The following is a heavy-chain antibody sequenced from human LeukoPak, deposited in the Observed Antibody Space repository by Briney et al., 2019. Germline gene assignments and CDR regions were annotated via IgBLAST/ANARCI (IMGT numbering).Heavy chain of an antibody. CDR1: GASISNYY. CDR2: IYYSGST. D-gene: IGHD3-22*01. CDR3: ARVPVSGYYYYYYYMDV. V-gene: IGHV4-59*01. Sequence: SETLSLTCTVSGASISNYYWTWIRQPPGKGLEWMGYIYYSGSTNYNPSLKSRVTISVDTSKNQFSLKLSSVTAADTAVYYCARVPVSGYYYYYYYMDVWGKGTTVTVSS. J-gene: IGHJ6*03.